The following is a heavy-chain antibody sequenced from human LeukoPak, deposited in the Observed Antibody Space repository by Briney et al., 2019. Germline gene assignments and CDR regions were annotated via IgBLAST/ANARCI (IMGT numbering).Heavy chain of an antibody. V-gene: IGHV4-59*01. CDR2: IQYSGNT. D-gene: IGHD1-14*01. CDR1: GGSISTYY. J-gene: IGHJ4*02. Sequence: PSETLSLTCTVSGGSISTYYWSWIRQSPGKGLEWIGFIQYSGNTKSNPSLKGRVTISLYMSKNQFSLSLTSVTAADTAVYYCARETNNGALDYWGQGTLVTVSS. CDR3: ARETNNGALDY.